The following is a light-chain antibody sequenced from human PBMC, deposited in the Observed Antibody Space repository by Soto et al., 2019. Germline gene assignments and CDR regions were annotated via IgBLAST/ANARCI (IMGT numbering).Light chain of an antibody. CDR3: QQLNNYPRT. CDR1: QSIDTW. Sequence: TITCRASQSIDTWLAWFQQKPGKAPKLLISTASTLQSGVPSRFSGSGSGTEFTLTISSLQPEDFATYYCQQLNNYPRTFGQGTKVDIK. J-gene: IGKJ1*01. CDR2: TAS. V-gene: IGKV1-9*01.